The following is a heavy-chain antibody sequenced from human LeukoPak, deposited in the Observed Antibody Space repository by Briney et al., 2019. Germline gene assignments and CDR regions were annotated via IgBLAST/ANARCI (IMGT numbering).Heavy chain of an antibody. D-gene: IGHD3-3*01. V-gene: IGHV1-2*06. CDR2: INPNSGGT. CDR3: GIAGVVTTIDY. Sequence: ASVKVSCKASGYTFTGYYMHWVRQAPGQGLEWMGRINPNSGGTNYAQKFQGSVTMTRDTSISTAYMELSRLRSDDTAVYYCGIAGVVTTIDYWGQGTLVTVSS. J-gene: IGHJ4*02. CDR1: GYTFTGYY.